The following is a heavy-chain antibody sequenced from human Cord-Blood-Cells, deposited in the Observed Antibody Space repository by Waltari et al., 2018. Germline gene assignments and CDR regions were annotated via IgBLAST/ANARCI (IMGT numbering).Heavy chain of an antibody. CDR2: INPNRGGT. CDR1: GYTFTGYY. CDR3: ARGGSLGIINSLSWYFDL. V-gene: IGHV1-2*02. Sequence: QVQLVQSGAEVKKPGASVKVSCKASGYTFTGYYMHWVRQAPGQGLEWRGWINPNRGGTNYAQKVQGRVTMTRDTSISTAYMELSRLRSDDTAVYYCARGGSLGIINSLSWYFDLWGRGTLVTVSS. J-gene: IGHJ2*01. D-gene: IGHD3-16*01.